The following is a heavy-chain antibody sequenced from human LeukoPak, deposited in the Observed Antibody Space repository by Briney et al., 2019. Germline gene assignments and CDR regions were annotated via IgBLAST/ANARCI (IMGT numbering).Heavy chain of an antibody. CDR2: INPNSGGT. CDR1: GYTFTGYY. V-gene: IGHV1-2*04. D-gene: IGHD3-22*01. J-gene: IGHJ4*02. Sequence: ASVNVSCKASGYTFTGYYMHWVRQAPGQGLEWMGWINPNSGGTNYAQKFQGWVTMTRDTSISTAYMELSRLRSDDTAVYYCARNYYDSSGYDSLDYWGQGTLVTVSS. CDR3: ARNYYDSSGYDSLDY.